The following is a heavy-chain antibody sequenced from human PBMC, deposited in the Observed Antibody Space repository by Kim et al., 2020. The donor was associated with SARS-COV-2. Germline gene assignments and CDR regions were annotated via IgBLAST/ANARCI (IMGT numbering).Heavy chain of an antibody. CDR1: GFTFSSYW. Sequence: GGSLRLSCAASGFTFSSYWMSWVRQAPGKGLEWVANIKQDGSEKYYVDSVKGRFTISRDNAKNSLYLQMNSLRAEDTAVYYCASIFMITFGGVIAPIDYWGQGTLVTVSS. J-gene: IGHJ4*02. V-gene: IGHV3-7*01. D-gene: IGHD3-16*02. CDR3: ASIFMITFGGVIAPIDY. CDR2: IKQDGSEK.